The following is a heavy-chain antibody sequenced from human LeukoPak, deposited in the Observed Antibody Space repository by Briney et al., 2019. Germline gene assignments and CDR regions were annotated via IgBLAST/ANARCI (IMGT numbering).Heavy chain of an antibody. CDR3: AKSLSSGWSSYYFGD. CDR2: ISYDGRNM. CDR1: GFAFSTYY. Sequence: GGSLRLSCVASGFAFSTYYIHWVRQPPGKGLEWVAVISYDGRNMYYGDSVKGRSTISRDNSKNTLYLQMNSLRPEDTAVYYCAKSLSSGWSSYYFGDWGQGTLVTVSS. V-gene: IGHV3-30*18. D-gene: IGHD6-19*01. J-gene: IGHJ4*02.